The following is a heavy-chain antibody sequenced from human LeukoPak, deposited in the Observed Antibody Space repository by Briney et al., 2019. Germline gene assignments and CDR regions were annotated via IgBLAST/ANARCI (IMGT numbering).Heavy chain of an antibody. CDR2: IIPILGIA. Sequence: GASVQVSCKASGGTFSSYAISWVRQAPGQGLEWMGRIIPILGIANYAQKFQGRVTITADKSTSTAYMELSSLRSEDTAVYYCARSPYSSSLYWFDPWGQGTLVTVSS. CDR3: ARSPYSSSLYWFDP. V-gene: IGHV1-69*04. J-gene: IGHJ5*02. CDR1: GGTFSSYA. D-gene: IGHD6-13*01.